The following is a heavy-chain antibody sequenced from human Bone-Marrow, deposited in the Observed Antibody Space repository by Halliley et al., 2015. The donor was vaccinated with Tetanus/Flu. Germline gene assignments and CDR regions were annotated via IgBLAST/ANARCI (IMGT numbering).Heavy chain of an antibody. V-gene: IGHV4-31*01. CDR3: ARGRGSPSNWFDF. J-gene: IGHJ5*01. CDR1: GVSISKTDYY. D-gene: IGHD6-6*01. Sequence: LRLSCTVSGVSISKTDYYWNWIRHHPQQGLEWLGYIYATGSTSYNPSLKSLITISVDTSKNQFSLTMTSVTAADTAIYYCARGRGSPSNWFDFWGQGTLVTVSS. CDR2: IYATGST.